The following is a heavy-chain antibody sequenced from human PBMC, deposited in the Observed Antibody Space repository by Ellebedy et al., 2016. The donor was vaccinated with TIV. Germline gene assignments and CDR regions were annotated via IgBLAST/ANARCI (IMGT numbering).Heavy chain of an antibody. D-gene: IGHD2-2*02. CDR3: ARLSHCSSTSCYNIYYYGMDV. CDR2: ISAYNGNT. J-gene: IGHJ6*02. V-gene: IGHV1-18*04. Sequence: ASVKVSXXASGYTFTSYGISWVRQAPGQGLEWMGWISAYNGNTNYAQKLQGRVTMTTDTSTSTAYMELRSLRSDDTAVYYCARLSHCSSTSCYNIYYYGMDVWGQGTTVTVSS. CDR1: GYTFTSYG.